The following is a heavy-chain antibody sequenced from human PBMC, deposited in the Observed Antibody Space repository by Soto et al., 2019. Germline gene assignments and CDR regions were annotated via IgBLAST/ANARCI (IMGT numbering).Heavy chain of an antibody. D-gene: IGHD2-21*01. CDR2: MSVYNGDT. V-gene: IGHV1-18*01. CDR1: GYTFTTYG. J-gene: IGHJ4*02. Sequence: QVQLLQSRTEVKKAGSAVKVSCKTSGYTFTTYGISWILQAPGQGLEWIAWMSVYNGDTNYAQNVQGRVTMTTDTLTTTAYLQLRSLRSDDTAVYYCARVYCGGDCFSGRDFDYWGQGTLVTVS. CDR3: ARVYCGGDCFSGRDFDY.